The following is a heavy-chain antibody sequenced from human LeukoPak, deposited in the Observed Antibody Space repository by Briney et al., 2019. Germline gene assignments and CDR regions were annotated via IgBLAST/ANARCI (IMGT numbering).Heavy chain of an antibody. Sequence: ASVKVSCKASGYTFIGYYMHWVRQAPGQGLEWMGWINPNSGGTNYAQKFQGRVTMTRDTSISTVYMELSRLSSDDTAVFFCARGYYDSSDFEYFQHWGQGTLVTVSS. CDR2: INPNSGGT. V-gene: IGHV1-2*02. D-gene: IGHD3-22*01. J-gene: IGHJ1*01. CDR1: GYTFIGYY. CDR3: ARGYYDSSDFEYFQH.